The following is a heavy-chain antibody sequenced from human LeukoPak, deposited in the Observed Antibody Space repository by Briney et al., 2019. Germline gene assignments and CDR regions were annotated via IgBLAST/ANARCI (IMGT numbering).Heavy chain of an antibody. V-gene: IGHV6-1*01. J-gene: IGHJ6*02. CDR3: ARETYCSGGSCYSNSYYYYGMDV. Sequence: SQTLSLTCAISGDSVSSNSAAWNWIRQSPSRGLEWLGRTYYRSKWYNDYAVSVKGRITINPDTSKNQFSLQLNSVTPEDTAVYYCARETYCSGGSCYSNSYYYYGMDVWGQGTTVTVSS. CDR2: TYYRSKWYN. CDR1: GDSVSSNSAA. D-gene: IGHD2-15*01.